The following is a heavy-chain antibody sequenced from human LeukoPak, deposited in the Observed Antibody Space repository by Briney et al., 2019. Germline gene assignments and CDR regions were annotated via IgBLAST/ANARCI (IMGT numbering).Heavy chain of an antibody. Sequence: SGGSLRHSCAASKFIFSDYGMHWVRQAPGKGLEWVAFIWYDGSDEYYADSVKGRFTISRDNSKNTLYLQMKSLTTEDTAVYYCAKGGGEPGSGSLDYWGQGTLVTVSS. CDR3: AKGGGEPGSGSLDY. D-gene: IGHD3-10*01. CDR1: KFIFSDYG. J-gene: IGHJ4*02. V-gene: IGHV3-30*02. CDR2: IWYDGSDE.